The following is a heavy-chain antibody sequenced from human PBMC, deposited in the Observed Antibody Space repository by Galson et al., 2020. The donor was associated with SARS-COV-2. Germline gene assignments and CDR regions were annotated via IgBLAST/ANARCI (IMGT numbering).Heavy chain of an antibody. Sequence: GESLKISCSASGFAFSEYAMHWVRQAPGKGLQYVSALSTTGGTSFYADSVSGRFTMSRDNSKNTFYLQMTGLRVEDTAFYYCLAYISSRHTYWGHGTLVTVSS. V-gene: IGHV3-64D*08. CDR2: LSTTGGTS. D-gene: IGHD1-1*01. CDR3: LAYISSRHTY. CDR1: GFAFSEYA. J-gene: IGHJ4*01.